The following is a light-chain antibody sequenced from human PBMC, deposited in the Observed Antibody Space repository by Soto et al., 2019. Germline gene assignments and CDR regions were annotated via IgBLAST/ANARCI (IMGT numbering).Light chain of an antibody. V-gene: IGKV1-39*01. Sequence: DIQMTQSPSSLSRSVGDRVTITCRASQSISSYLNWYQQKPGKAPKLLIYAASSLQSGVPSRFSGSASGTDFTLTISSLQPEDFATYYCQQSYSTPYTFGQGTKLEI. J-gene: IGKJ2*01. CDR2: AAS. CDR1: QSISSY. CDR3: QQSYSTPYT.